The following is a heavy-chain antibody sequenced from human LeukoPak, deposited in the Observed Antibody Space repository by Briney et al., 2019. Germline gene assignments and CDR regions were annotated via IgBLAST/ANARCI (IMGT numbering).Heavy chain of an antibody. D-gene: IGHD6-13*01. J-gene: IGHJ4*02. Sequence: SQTLSLTCTVSGGSISSGGYYWSWIRQHPGQGLEWIGYIYYSGSTYYNPSLKSRVTISVDTSKNQFSLKLSSVTAADTAVYYCARMLEYSSRLSYFDYWGQRNLVTPSS. V-gene: IGHV4-31*03. CDR1: GGSISSGGYY. CDR3: ARMLEYSSRLSYFDY. CDR2: IYYSGST.